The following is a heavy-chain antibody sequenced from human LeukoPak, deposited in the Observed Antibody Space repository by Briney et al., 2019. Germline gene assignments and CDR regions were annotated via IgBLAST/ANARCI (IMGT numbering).Heavy chain of an antibody. CDR1: GITFSTSD. Sequence: GGSLRLSCEASGITFSTSDMHWVRHAPGKGLEWVSVIGTAGDTYYADSVKGRFTNSRDSSKDTLYLQMNSLRAEDTAVYYCARDRGASCFSSIDYWGQATLVTVSS. V-gene: IGHV3-13*01. D-gene: IGHD2-15*01. CDR3: ARDRGASCFSSIDY. CDR2: IGTAGDT. J-gene: IGHJ4*02.